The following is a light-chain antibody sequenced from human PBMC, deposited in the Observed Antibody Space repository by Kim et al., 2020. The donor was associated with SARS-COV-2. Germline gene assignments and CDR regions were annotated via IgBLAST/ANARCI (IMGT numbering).Light chain of an antibody. Sequence: QSVLTLPPSASVTPGQRVTISCSGSSSNIGSNSVNWYQQVPGTAPKVLIYNNNQRPSGVPDRFSASKSGTSASLAISGLQSEDEADYYCASWDDTLSDWVFGGGTQLTVL. J-gene: IGLJ3*02. CDR1: SSNIGSNS. V-gene: IGLV1-44*01. CDR3: ASWDDTLSDWV. CDR2: NNN.